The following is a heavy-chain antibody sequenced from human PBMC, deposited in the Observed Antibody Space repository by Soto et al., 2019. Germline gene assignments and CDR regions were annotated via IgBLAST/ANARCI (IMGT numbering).Heavy chain of an antibody. D-gene: IGHD2-21*01. CDR1: GGSISSGGYS. CDR3: ARGHPLLW. J-gene: IGHJ4*02. V-gene: IGHV4-30-2*01. CDR2: IYHSGST. Sequence: SETLSLTCAVSGGSISSGGYSWSWIRQPPGKGLECIGYIYHSGSTYYNPSLKSRVTISVDRSKNQFSLKLSSVTAADTAVYYCARGHPLLWWSQGTLVTVS.